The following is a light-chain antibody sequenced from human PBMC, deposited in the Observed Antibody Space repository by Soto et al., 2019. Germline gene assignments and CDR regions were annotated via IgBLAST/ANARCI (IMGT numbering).Light chain of an antibody. V-gene: IGKV1-39*01. Sequence: QITPSTYRMSAAEGERVTLSCRASQSISSYLNWYQQKPGKAPKLLIYAASSLQSGVPSRFSGSGSGTDFTLTISSLQPEDFATYYCAPSYSTLRTIGGGTKVDIK. CDR2: AAS. CDR3: APSYSTLRT. J-gene: IGKJ4*01. CDR1: QSISSY.